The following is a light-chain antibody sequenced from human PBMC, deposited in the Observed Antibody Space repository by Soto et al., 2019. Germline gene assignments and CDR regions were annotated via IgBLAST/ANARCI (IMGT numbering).Light chain of an antibody. CDR3: CSYAGSRRV. CDR1: SSDVGSYNL. J-gene: IGLJ2*01. CDR2: EGS. V-gene: IGLV2-23*01. Sequence: QSALTQPASVSGSPGQSITISCTGTSSDVGSYNLVSWYQQHPGKAPKLMIYEGSKRPSGVSNRFSGSKSGNTASLTIAGLHAEEEADYCCCSYAGSRRVFGGGTKLTVL.